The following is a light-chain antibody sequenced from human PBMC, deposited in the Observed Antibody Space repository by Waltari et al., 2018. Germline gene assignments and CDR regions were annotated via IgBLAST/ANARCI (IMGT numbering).Light chain of an antibody. CDR1: SSAIGSNT. CDR2: NNY. CDR3: ATWDDSLKGFV. Sequence: QSVLTQPPSASGTPGQRVTISCSGRSSAIGSNTVTWYQHLPGTAPRLLIYNNYYRPSGVPDRFSGSKSGTSASLAISGLQSEDEAVFYSATWDDSLKGFVFGSGTKVTVL. V-gene: IGLV1-44*01. J-gene: IGLJ1*01.